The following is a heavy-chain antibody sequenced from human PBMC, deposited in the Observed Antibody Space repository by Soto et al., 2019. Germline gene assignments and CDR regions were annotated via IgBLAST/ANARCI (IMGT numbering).Heavy chain of an antibody. CDR1: GFTFSDYY. D-gene: IGHD3-10*01. V-gene: IGHV3-11*01. CDR3: ASSSRGPYTYYYGSGSTGGGDAFDI. J-gene: IGHJ3*02. CDR2: ISSSGSTI. Sequence: GGSLRLSCAASGFTFSDYYMSWIRQAPGKGLEWVSYISSSGSTIYYADSVKGRFTISRDNAKNSLYLQMNSLRAEDTAVYYCASSSRGPYTYYYGSGSTGGGDAFDIWGQGTMVTVSS.